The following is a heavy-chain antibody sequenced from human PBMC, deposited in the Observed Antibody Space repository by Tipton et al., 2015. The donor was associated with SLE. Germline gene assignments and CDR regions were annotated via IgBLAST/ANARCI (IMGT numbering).Heavy chain of an antibody. CDR2: IYYSGST. CDR1: GGSISSSSYY. V-gene: IGHV4-61*01. D-gene: IGHD3-10*01. J-gene: IGHJ3*02. Sequence: TLSLTCTVSGGSISSSSYYWSWIRQPPGKGLEWIGYIYYSGSTNYNPSLKSRVTISVDTSKNQFSLKLSSVTAADTAVYYCARSERYYYGSGHFDVFDIWGQGTMVTVSS. CDR3: ARSERYYYGSGHFDVFDI.